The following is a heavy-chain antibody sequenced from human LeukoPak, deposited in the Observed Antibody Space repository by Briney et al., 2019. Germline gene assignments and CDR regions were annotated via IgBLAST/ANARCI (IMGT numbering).Heavy chain of an antibody. CDR1: GGSFSGYY. J-gene: IGHJ6*03. CDR2: IYYSGST. CDR3: ARLCNGYYYGSGSYYKPHSSYYYYYYMDV. D-gene: IGHD3-10*01. V-gene: IGHV4-39*01. Sequence: SETLSLTCAVYGGSFSGYYWGWIRQPPGKGLEWIGSIYYSGSTYYNPSLKSRVTISVDTSKNQFSLKLSSVTAADTAVYYCARLCNGYYYGSGSYYKPHSSYYYYYYMDVWGKGTTVTISS.